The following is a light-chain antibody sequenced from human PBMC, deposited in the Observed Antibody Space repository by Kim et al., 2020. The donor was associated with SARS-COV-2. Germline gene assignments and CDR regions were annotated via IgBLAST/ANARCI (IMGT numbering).Light chain of an antibody. J-gene: IGLJ2*01. CDR3: SSYTSSNTLV. V-gene: IGLV2-14*03. CDR1: SSDVGDYNY. CDR2: SVS. Sequence: QSALTQQASVSGSPGQSITISCTGTSSDVGDYNYVSWYQQHPGKAPKLMIYSVSHRPSGVSNRFSGSKSGNTASLTISGLQAEDEGDYYCSSYTSSNTLVFGGGTQLTVL.